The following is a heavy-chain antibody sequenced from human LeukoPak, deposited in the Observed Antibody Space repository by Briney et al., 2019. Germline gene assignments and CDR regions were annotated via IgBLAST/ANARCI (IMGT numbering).Heavy chain of an antibody. J-gene: IGHJ4*02. Sequence: SQTLSLTCTVSGGSISSGGYYWSWIRQHPGKGLEWIGYIHYSGSTYYNPSLKSRVTISVDTSKNQFSLKLSSVTAADTAVYYCARGGLPDLGAAGTVPHLDYWGQGTLVTVSS. D-gene: IGHD6-13*01. V-gene: IGHV4-31*03. CDR2: IHYSGST. CDR1: GGSISSGGYY. CDR3: ARGGLPDLGAAGTVPHLDY.